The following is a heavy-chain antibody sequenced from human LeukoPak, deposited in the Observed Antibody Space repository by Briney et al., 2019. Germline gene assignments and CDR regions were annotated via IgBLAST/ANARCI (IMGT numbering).Heavy chain of an antibody. CDR1: GFTFSSYS. CDR3: ARNYGDYSGADY. D-gene: IGHD4-17*01. CDR2: ISSSSSYI. V-gene: IGHV3-21*01. J-gene: IGHJ4*02. Sequence: GGSLRLSCAASGFTFSSYSMNWVRQAPGKGLEWVSSISSSSSYIYYADSVKGRFTTSRDNAKNSLYLQMNSLRAEDTAVYYCARNYGDYSGADYWGQGTLVTVSS.